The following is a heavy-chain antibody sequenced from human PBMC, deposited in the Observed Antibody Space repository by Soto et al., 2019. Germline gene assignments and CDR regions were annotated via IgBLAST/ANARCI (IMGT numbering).Heavy chain of an antibody. CDR1: GGSFTSNNW. J-gene: IGHJ4*02. CDR2: IYRTGST. V-gene: IGHV4-4*02. CDR3: ASRDPGTSVDY. Sequence: QVQLQESGPGLVKPSGTLSLTCAVSGGSFTSNNWWTWVRQPPGQGLEWIGEIYRTGSTNYNPSLMSRLTTLHGTSENQFSPKVTSLTAADTAVYYCASRDPGTSVDYWGQGTLVTVSS. D-gene: IGHD1-7*01.